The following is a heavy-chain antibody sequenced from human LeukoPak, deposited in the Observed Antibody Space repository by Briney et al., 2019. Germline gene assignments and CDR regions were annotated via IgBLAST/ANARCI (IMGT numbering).Heavy chain of an antibody. CDR2: ISSSSSYI. CDR1: GFTFSSYS. V-gene: IGHV3-21*01. J-gene: IGHJ4*02. CDR3: ARGSVRFLEWLFRDY. D-gene: IGHD3-3*01. Sequence: GGSLRLSCAASGFTFSSYSMNWVRQAPGKRLEWVSSISSSSSYIYYADSVKGRFTISRDNAKNSLYLQMNSLRAEDTAVYYCARGSVRFLEWLFRDYWGQGTLVTVSS.